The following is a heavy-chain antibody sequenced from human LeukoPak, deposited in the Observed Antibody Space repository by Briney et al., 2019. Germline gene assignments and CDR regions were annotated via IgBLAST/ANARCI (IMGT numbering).Heavy chain of an antibody. J-gene: IGHJ6*03. CDR2: IYYSGST. CDR3: AIGFGEDYYYYYMDV. CDR1: GGSISSYY. V-gene: IGHV4-59*01. Sequence: SETLSLTCTVSGGSISSYYWSWIRQPPGKGLEWIGYIYYSGSTNYNPSLKSRVTISIDTSKNQFSLKLRSVTAADTAVYYCAIGFGEDYYYYYMDVWGKGTTVTVSS. D-gene: IGHD3-10*01.